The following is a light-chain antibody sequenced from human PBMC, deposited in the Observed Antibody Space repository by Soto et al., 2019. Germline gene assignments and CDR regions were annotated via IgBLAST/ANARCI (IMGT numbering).Light chain of an antibody. J-gene: IGKJ1*01. CDR3: QHYNSYSEA. Sequence: DIQMTQSPSTLSGSVGDRVTITWLASQTISSWLAWYQQKPGEAPKLLIYKASTLKSGVPSRFSGSGSGTEFTLTISSLQPDDFATYYCQHYNSYSEAFGQGTKVDIK. CDR1: QTISSW. V-gene: IGKV1-5*03. CDR2: KAS.